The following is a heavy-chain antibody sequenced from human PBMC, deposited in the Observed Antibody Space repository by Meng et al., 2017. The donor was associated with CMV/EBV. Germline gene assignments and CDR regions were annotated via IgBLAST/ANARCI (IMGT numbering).Heavy chain of an antibody. J-gene: IGHJ6*02. CDR2: INHSGST. CDR1: GGSFSGYY. D-gene: IGHD1-14*01. CDR3: ARGLGRKPHYYYYYGMDV. Sequence: SETLSLTCAVYGGSFSGYYWSWIRQPPGKGLEWIGEINHSGSTNYNPSLKSRVTISVDTSKNQFSLKLSSVTAADTAVYYCARGLGRKPHYYYYYGMDVWGQGTTVTAP. V-gene: IGHV4-34*01.